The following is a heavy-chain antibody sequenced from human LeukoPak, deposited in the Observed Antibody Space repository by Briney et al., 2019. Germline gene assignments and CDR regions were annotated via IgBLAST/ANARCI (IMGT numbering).Heavy chain of an antibody. D-gene: IGHD3-10*01. J-gene: IGHJ3*02. CDR1: GFTFSDYY. CDR2: ISSSGSTI. V-gene: IGHV3-11*01. Sequence: GGSLRLSCAASGFTFSDYYMSWIRQAPGKGQEWVSYISSSGSTIYYADSVKGRFAISRDNAKNSLYLQMNSLRAEDTAVYYCARDMASHGAFDIWGQGTMVTVSS. CDR3: ARDMASHGAFDI.